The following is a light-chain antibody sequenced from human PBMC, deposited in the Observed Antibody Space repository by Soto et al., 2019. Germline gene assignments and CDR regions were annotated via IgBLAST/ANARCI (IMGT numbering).Light chain of an antibody. CDR1: QSVSSY. Sequence: EIVLTQSPATLSLSPGERATLSCRASQSVSSYLAWYQQKPGQAPRLLIYGASNRATGIPARFSGSGSGTDFTLTISSLEPEDFAVYYCQQRSNWTFGQGAKVDIK. J-gene: IGKJ1*01. CDR2: GAS. V-gene: IGKV3-11*01. CDR3: QQRSNWT.